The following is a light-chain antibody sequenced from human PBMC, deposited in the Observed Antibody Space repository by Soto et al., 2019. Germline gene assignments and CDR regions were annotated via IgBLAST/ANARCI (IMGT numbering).Light chain of an antibody. J-gene: IGKJ1*01. CDR1: QSVGSNY. V-gene: IGKV3-20*01. CDR2: GAS. CDR3: QQYGSSPRT. Sequence: EIMLTQSPGTMSLSPGERATLSCRASQSVGSNYLAWYQQKPGQAPRLLIYGASSRATVIPDRFSGSGSGTDFTLTISRLEPEDFAVYYCQQYGSSPRTFGQGTKVEIK.